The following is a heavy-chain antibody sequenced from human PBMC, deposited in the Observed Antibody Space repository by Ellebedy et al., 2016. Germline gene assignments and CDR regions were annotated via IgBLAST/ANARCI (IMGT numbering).Heavy chain of an antibody. CDR2: LYSGGST. D-gene: IGHD6-19*01. J-gene: IGHJ4*02. CDR3: ARGNAVPGPEPLDY. CDR1: GFTFSYAW. Sequence: GGSLRLSCAASGFTFSYAWMSWVRQAPGKGLEWVSVLYSGGSTYYADSVKGRFTISRDNSKNTLFLQMNSLRAEETAVYFCARGNAVPGPEPLDYWGQGTLVTVSS. V-gene: IGHV3-66*01.